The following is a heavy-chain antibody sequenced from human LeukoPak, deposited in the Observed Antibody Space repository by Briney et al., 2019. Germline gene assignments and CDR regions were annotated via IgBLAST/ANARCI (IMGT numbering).Heavy chain of an antibody. D-gene: IGHD6-13*01. CDR2: IWYDGSNK. CDR1: GFTFSDYA. V-gene: IGHV3-33*01. CDR3: AREGKAAGISGWIDP. J-gene: IGHJ5*02. Sequence: PGGSLRLSCAASGFTFSDYAMHWVRQVPGKGLEWVAVIWYDGSNKYHADSVKGRFTIAGDNSKNTLYLEMNSLKVEDTAVYYCAREGKAAGISGWIDPWGQGTLVSVSS.